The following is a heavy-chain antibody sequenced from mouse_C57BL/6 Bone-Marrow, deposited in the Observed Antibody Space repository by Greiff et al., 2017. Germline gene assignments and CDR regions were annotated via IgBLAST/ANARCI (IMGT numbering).Heavy chain of an antibody. CDR3: TRLGSYYAMDY. Sequence: QVHVKQSGAELARPGASVKLSCKASGYTFTSYGISWVKQSTGQGLEWIGEIYPRSGNTYYNEKFKGKATQTADKSSSTAYLELRSLTSEDSAVYFCTRLGSYYAMDYWGQGTSVTVSS. V-gene: IGHV1-81*01. CDR1: GYTFTSYG. J-gene: IGHJ4*01. CDR2: IYPRSGNT.